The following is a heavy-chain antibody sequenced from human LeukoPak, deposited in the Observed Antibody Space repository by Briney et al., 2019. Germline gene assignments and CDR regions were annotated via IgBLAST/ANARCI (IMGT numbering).Heavy chain of an antibody. V-gene: IGHV4-59*12. J-gene: IGHJ6*03. Sequence: SETLSLTCTVSGGSISSYYWSWIRQPPGKGLEWIGYIYYSGSTNYNPSLKSRVTISVDTSKNQFSLKLSSVTAADTAVYYCARGGYGSGWDYMDVWGKGTTVTVSS. CDR2: IYYSGST. CDR3: ARGGYGSGWDYMDV. D-gene: IGHD3-10*01. CDR1: GGSISSYY.